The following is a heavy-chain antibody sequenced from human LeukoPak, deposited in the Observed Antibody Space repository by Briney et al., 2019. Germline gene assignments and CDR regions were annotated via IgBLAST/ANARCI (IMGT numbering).Heavy chain of an antibody. CDR3: ARGRKYTSGYRVTELGSGYSDY. V-gene: IGHV4-38-2*02. CDR2: IYQSETA. J-gene: IGHJ4*02. D-gene: IGHD5-18*01. Sequence: SETLSLTCTVSGYSISSGYFWGWMRPPPGKGLEWIGSIYQSETAHYNPSLKSRVTISVDTSKNQFSLKLRSVMAADTAVYYCARGRKYTSGYRVTELGSGYSDYWGQGTLVTVSS. CDR1: GYSISSGYF.